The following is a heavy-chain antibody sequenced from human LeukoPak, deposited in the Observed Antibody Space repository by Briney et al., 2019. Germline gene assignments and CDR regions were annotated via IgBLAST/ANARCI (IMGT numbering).Heavy chain of an antibody. CDR3: ASQSGSYFGVGNYYYYMDV. CDR2: IIPIFGTA. V-gene: IGHV1-69*13. Sequence: ASVKLSCTASGGTFSSYAISWVRQAPGQGLEWMGGIIPIFGTASYAQKFQGRVTITADESTSTAYMELSSLRSEDTAVYYCASQSGSYFGVGNYYYYMDVWGKGTTVTISS. CDR1: GGTFSSYA. D-gene: IGHD1-26*01. J-gene: IGHJ6*03.